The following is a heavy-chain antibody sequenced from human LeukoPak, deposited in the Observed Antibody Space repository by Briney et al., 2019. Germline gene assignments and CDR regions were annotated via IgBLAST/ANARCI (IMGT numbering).Heavy chain of an antibody. CDR1: GFTFSSYA. CDR3: ARIIVGAPS. Sequence: GGSLRLSCAASGFTFSSYAMSWVRQAPGKGLEWVSAISGSGGSTYYADSVKGRFTISRDNAKNSLYLQMNSLRAEDTAVYYCARIIVGAPSWGQGTLVTVSS. J-gene: IGHJ5*02. V-gene: IGHV3-23*01. CDR2: ISGSGGST. D-gene: IGHD1-26*01.